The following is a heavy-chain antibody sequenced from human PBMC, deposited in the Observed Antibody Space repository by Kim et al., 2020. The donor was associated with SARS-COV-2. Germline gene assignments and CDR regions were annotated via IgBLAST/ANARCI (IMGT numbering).Heavy chain of an antibody. J-gene: IGHJ4*02. Sequence: ASVKVSCKASGYTFTGYYMHWVRQAPGQGLEWMGRINPNSGGTNYAQKFQGRVTMTRDTSISTAYMELSRLRSDDTAVYYCARDRLVVRGLIDDYWGQGTLVTVSS. CDR3: ARDRLVVRGLIDDY. CDR1: GYTFTGYY. D-gene: IGHD3-10*01. V-gene: IGHV1-2*06. CDR2: INPNSGGT.